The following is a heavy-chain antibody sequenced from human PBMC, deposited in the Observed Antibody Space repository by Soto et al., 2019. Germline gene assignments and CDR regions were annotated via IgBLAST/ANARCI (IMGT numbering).Heavy chain of an antibody. Sequence: GGSLRLSCAASGFTFISYSMHWVRQAPCKGLEWVAVIWYDGSNKYYADSVKGRFTISRDNSKNTLYLQMNSLRAEDTAVYYCAREASIAVADNNWFDPWGQGTLVTVS. CDR2: IWYDGSNK. V-gene: IGHV3-33*01. CDR3: AREASIAVADNNWFDP. D-gene: IGHD6-19*01. CDR1: GFTFISYS. J-gene: IGHJ5*02.